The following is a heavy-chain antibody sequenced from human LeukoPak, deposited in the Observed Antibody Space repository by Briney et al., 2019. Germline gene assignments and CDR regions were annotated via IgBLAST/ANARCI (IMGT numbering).Heavy chain of an antibody. D-gene: IGHD5-24*01. Sequence: GGSLRLSCAASGFTFSNYWMSWVRQAPGKELEWVANIKQDGSEIYYVDSVKGRFTISRDNAKNSLYLQMNSLRAEDTAIYYCTRVGYIDEEIDYWGQGTLVTVSS. J-gene: IGHJ4*02. V-gene: IGHV3-7*04. CDR1: GFTFSNYW. CDR3: TRVGYIDEEIDY. CDR2: IKQDGSEI.